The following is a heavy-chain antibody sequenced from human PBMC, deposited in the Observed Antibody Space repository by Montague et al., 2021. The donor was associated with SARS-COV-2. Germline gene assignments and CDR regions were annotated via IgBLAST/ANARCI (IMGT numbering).Heavy chain of an antibody. CDR1: GGSISSSSYY. CDR2: IYYSGST. Sequence: SETLSLTCTVSGGSISSSSYYWGWIRQPPGKGLEWIGSIYYSGSTYYNPSLKSRVTISVGTSKNQLSLKLGSVTAADTAVYYCARQRRGGLVSTPRFFDYWGQGTLVTVSS. D-gene: IGHD6-19*01. J-gene: IGHJ4*02. V-gene: IGHV4-39*01. CDR3: ARQRRGGLVSTPRFFDY.